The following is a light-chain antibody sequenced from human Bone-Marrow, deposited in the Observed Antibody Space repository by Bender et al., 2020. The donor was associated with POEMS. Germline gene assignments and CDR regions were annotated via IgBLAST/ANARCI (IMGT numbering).Light chain of an antibody. J-gene: IGLJ1*01. V-gene: IGLV2-11*01. CDR3: SSFSGTNPYV. CDR1: GSDVDVYDF. Sequence: QSALTQPRSVSGSPGQSVTISCTGTGSDVDVYDFVSWYQQHPGKAPKLLIFDVSDRPSGVSDRFSGSKSGNTASLTVSGLQADDEADYYCSSFSGTNPYVFGTGTRVSVL. CDR2: DVS.